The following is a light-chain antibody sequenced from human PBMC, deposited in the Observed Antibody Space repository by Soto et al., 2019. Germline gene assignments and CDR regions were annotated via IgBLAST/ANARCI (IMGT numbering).Light chain of an antibody. J-gene: IGKJ2*01. V-gene: IGKV1-5*01. CDR1: QIISSW. CDR3: QYDSS. CDR2: DAA. Sequence: DIQMTQSPSTLSAPVGDRVTITCRARQIISSWLAWYQQKPGKAPRLLIYDAASLKTGVPSRFSGSGSGTNFTLTISSLQPDDFATYYCQYDSSFGQGTKVDIK.